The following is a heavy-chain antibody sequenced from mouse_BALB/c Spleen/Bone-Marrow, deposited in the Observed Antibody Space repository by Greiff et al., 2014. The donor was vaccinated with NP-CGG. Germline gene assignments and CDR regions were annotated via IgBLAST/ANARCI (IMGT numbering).Heavy chain of an antibody. CDR1: GFDFSRYW. V-gene: IGHV4-1*02. Sequence: EVMLVESGGGLVQPGGSLKLSCAASGFDFSRYWMSWVRQAPGKGLEWIGEINPDSSTINYTPSLKGKFIISRDNAKNTLYLQMSKVRSEDTALYYCARLSYYGRFAYWGQGTLVTVSA. CDR3: ARLSYYGRFAY. D-gene: IGHD1-1*01. J-gene: IGHJ3*01. CDR2: INPDSSTI.